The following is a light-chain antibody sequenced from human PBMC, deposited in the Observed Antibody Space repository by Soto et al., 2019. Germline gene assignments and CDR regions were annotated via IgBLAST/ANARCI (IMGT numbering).Light chain of an antibody. CDR2: EGS. CDR3: CSYAGSSTYV. CDR1: SSDVGNYNL. J-gene: IGLJ1*01. Sequence: THSAWVSGSPGQTITMSCTGTSSDVGNYNLVSWYQQHPGKAPKLMIYEGSKRPSGVSNRFSGSKSGNTASLTISILQAEDEADYYCCSYAGSSTYVFGPGTKVTVL. V-gene: IGLV2-23*01.